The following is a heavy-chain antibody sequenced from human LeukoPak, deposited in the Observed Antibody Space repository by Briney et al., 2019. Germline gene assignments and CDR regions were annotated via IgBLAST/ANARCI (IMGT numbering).Heavy chain of an antibody. CDR2: INHSGST. V-gene: IGHV4-34*01. D-gene: IGHD3-10*01. CDR3: AIYGSGSYYNDLEITSDY. J-gene: IGHJ4*02. Sequence: PSETLSLTCAVYGGSFSGYYWSWIRQPPGKGLEWIGEINHSGSTNYNPSLKSRVTISVDTSKNQFSLKLSSVTAADTAVYYCAIYGSGSYYNDLEITSDYWGQGTLVTVSS. CDR1: GGSFSGYY.